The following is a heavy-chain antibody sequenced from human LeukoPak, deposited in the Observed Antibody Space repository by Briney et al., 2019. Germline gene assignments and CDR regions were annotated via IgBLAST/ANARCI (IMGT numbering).Heavy chain of an antibody. CDR1: GFTVSSNY. V-gene: IGHV3-66*02. J-gene: IGHJ6*02. CDR2: IYSGGST. Sequence: GGSLRLSCAASGFTVSSNYMSWVRQAPGKGLEWVSVIYSGGSTYYADSVKGRFTISRDNSKNTLYLQMNSQRAEDTAVYYCARGPPLFGEHYYYYGMDVWGQGTTVTVSS. D-gene: IGHD3-10*01. CDR3: ARGPPLFGEHYYYYGMDV.